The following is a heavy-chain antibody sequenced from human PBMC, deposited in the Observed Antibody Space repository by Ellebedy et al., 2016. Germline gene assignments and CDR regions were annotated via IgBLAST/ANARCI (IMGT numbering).Heavy chain of an antibody. V-gene: IGHV4-59*01. CDR2: IYYSGST. Sequence: SETLSLTCTVSGGSISSYYWSWIRQPPGKGLEWIGYIYYSGSTNYNPSLKSRVTISVDTSKNQFSLKLSSVTAADTAVYYCARDLFHRRYYYYYGMDVWGQGTTVTVSS. CDR1: GGSISSYY. J-gene: IGHJ6*02. CDR3: ARDLFHRRYYYYYGMDV. D-gene: IGHD3-3*01.